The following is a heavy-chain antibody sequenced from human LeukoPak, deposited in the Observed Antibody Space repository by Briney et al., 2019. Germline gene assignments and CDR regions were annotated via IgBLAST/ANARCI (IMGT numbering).Heavy chain of an antibody. CDR1: GFTVSSNY. Sequence: GGSLRLSCAASGFTVSSNYMSCVRQAPGKGLEWVSVIYSGGSTYYADSVKGRFTISRDNSKNTLYLQMNSLRAEDTAVYYCARTYGDYASYYYYYYMDVWGKGTTVTVSS. D-gene: IGHD4-17*01. CDR3: ARTYGDYASYYYYYYMDV. CDR2: IYSGGST. J-gene: IGHJ6*03. V-gene: IGHV3-66*02.